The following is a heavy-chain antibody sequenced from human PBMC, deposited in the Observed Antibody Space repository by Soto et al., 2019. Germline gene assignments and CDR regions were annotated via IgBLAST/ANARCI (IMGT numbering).Heavy chain of an antibody. Sequence: SETLSLTCSFSVDSIISGCYCFWLRHPPGKGLECIIIIYHGVSTYYNPSLNSRVTLSIDMTNNHVSLILNSVTASDTAVYYCARVGPWVPYYYDSSTYHFEKWLEPWGQRNLVNVSS. V-gene: IGHV4-38-2*02. CDR2: IYHGVST. CDR1: VDSIISGCY. J-gene: IGHJ5*02. D-gene: IGHD3-22*01. CDR3: ARVGPWVPYYYDSSTYHFEKWLEP.